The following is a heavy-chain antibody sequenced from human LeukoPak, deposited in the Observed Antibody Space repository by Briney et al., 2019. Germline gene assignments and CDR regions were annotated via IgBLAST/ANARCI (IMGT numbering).Heavy chain of an antibody. D-gene: IGHD6-13*01. CDR2: IIPIFGTA. V-gene: IGHV1-69*05. CDR1: RGTFSSYA. CDR3: ARVAAAGTGFDP. Sequence: ASVKVSCKASRGTFSSYAISWVRQAPGQGLEWMGRIIPIFGTANYAQKFQGRVTITTDESTSTAYMELSSLRSEDTAVYYCARVAAAGTGFDPWGQGTLVTVSS. J-gene: IGHJ5*02.